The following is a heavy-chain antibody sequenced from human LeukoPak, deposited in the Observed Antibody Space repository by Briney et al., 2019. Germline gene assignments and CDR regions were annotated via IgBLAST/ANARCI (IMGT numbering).Heavy chain of an antibody. J-gene: IGHJ5*02. CDR3: VRGSSGTVVRGDALAWFDH. CDR2: IHKDGSEK. CDR1: GFTVRNYW. D-gene: IGHD3-10*01. V-gene: IGHV3-7*05. Sequence: GGSLRLSCVASGFTVRNYWMTWVRQAPGKGLEWVANIHKDGSEKYFVASVRGRFTISRDNAKDSLYLQMSSLRDEDTAVYYCVRGSSGTVVRGDALAWFDHWGQGTLVIVSS.